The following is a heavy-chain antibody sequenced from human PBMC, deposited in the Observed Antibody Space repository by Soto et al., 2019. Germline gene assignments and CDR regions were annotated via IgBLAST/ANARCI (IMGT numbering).Heavy chain of an antibody. CDR2: ICYGGST. CDR1: GDSLSRADYC. Sequence: SETLSLTCTVSGDSLSRADYCWSWIRQAPGKGLEWIGYICYGGSTYHSPSLKSRTSMSVDTSKKQFSLTLTSVTAADTAAYYCARSYSLRGIAAAGRAPWFDPWGQGTLVTVSS. V-gene: IGHV4-30-4*08. CDR3: ARSYSLRGIAAAGRAPWFDP. J-gene: IGHJ5*02. D-gene: IGHD6-13*01.